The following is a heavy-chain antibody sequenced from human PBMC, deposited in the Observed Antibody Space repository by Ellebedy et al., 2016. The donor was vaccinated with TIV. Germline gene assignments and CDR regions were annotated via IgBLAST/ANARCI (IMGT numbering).Heavy chain of an antibody. CDR3: ASRYTTWSGREC. D-gene: IGHD2-2*02. CDR1: GFTFTNAW. Sequence: GESLKISCAVSGFTFTNAWMNWVRQAPGKGLEWVAIISSDGNDKYYADSVKGRFTISRDNSKDTVYLQMNSLRAEDTAVYYCASRYTTWSGRECWGQGTLVTVSS. V-gene: IGHV3-30-3*01. CDR2: ISSDGNDK. J-gene: IGHJ4*02.